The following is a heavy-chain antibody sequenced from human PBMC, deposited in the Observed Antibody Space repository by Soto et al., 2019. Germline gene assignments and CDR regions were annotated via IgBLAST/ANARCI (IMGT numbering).Heavy chain of an antibody. Sequence: PSETLSLTCSVSGGSISSSFWSWIRQPPGKELEWIGYVSYSGSTTYNPSLKSRITLSVDTSKNQFSLRVSSVAAADTAVYYCARGHRAMEYYYYYGMDVWGQGTTVTVSS. CDR3: ARGHRAMEYYYYYGMDV. D-gene: IGHD5-18*01. J-gene: IGHJ6*02. V-gene: IGHV4-59*01. CDR2: VSYSGST. CDR1: GGSISSSF.